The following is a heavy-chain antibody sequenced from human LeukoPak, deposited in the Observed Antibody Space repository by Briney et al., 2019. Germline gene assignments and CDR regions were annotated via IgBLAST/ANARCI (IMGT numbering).Heavy chain of an antibody. Sequence: GGSLRLSCAASGFTFSSYTMNWVRQAPGKGLEWVSSISSSSSYIYYADSVKGRFTISRDNAKNSLYLQMNSLRAEDTAVYYCARDTYDILTGYYKWAFDIWGQGAMVTVSS. CDR2: ISSSSSYI. J-gene: IGHJ3*02. CDR3: ARDTYDILTGYYKWAFDI. D-gene: IGHD3-9*01. V-gene: IGHV3-21*06. CDR1: GFTFSSYT.